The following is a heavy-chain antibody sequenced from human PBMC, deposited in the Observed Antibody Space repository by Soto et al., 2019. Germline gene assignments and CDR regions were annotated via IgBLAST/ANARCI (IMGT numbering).Heavy chain of an antibody. CDR3: AREMSRGGYNSGRGARGV. V-gene: IGHV4-61*08. J-gene: IGHJ6*02. CDR2: ISKSGNT. Sequence: QVQLQESGPGLVKPSETLSLTCTVSGGSGRSDGYYWSWIRQPPGQGLEWIGFISKSGNTKFNPSLKSRVTIPLSTSKTKLSRRLSSVTGAATAAYYCAREMSRGGYNSGRGARGVWGQGTTVTAAS. CDR1: GGSGRSDGYY. D-gene: IGHD5-18*01.